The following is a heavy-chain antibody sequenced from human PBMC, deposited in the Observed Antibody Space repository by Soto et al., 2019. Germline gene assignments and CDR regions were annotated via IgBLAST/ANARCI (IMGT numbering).Heavy chain of an antibody. CDR1: GGSISRYY. V-gene: IGHV4-59*01. D-gene: IGHD2-2*03. CDR2: IYYSGST. Sequence: SETLSLTCSVSGGSISRYYWSWLRQPPGKGLEWIGYIYYSGSTNYNPSLKSRVTISIHTSRTQFSLKLSTVTAADTAVYYCARISMDSDYYYGMDVWGLGTTVTVS. J-gene: IGHJ6*02. CDR3: ARISMDSDYYYGMDV.